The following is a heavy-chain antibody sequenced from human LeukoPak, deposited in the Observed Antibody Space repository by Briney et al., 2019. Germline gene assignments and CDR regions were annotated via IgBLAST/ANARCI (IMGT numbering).Heavy chain of an antibody. Sequence: GASVKVSCTASGYTFTSYGISWVRQAPGQGLEWMGWISAYNGNTNYAQKLQGRVTMTTDTSTSTAYMELSSLRSEDTAVYFCATELRRWTDAFDIWGQGTMVTVS. J-gene: IGHJ3*02. D-gene: IGHD4-23*01. CDR1: GYTFTSYG. CDR3: ATELRRWTDAFDI. V-gene: IGHV1-18*01. CDR2: ISAYNGNT.